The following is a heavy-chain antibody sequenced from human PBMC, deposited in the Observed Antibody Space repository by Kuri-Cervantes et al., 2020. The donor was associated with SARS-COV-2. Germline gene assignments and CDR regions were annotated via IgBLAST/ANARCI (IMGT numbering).Heavy chain of an antibody. D-gene: IGHD2-15*01. CDR3: ARDKVVDY. CDR2: IKQDGSEE. V-gene: IGHV3-7*01. CDR1: GFTFSSYW. J-gene: IGHJ4*02. Sequence: GESLKISCAASGFTFSSYWMSWVRQAPGKGLEWVANIKQDGSEEYYVDSVKGRFTISRDNAKNSLYLQMNSLRAEDTAVYYCARDKVVDYWGQGTLVTVSS.